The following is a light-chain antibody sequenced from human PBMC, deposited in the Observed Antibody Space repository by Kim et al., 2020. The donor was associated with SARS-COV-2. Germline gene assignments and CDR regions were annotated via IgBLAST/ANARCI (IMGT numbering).Light chain of an antibody. J-gene: IGKJ1*01. V-gene: IGKV1-16*01. CDR1: QDIDNY. CDR2: AAS. Sequence: AFVGGRVTITCRTSQDIDNYLAWFQQKPGKAPKSLIYAASTLQSGVPSRFSGSGSGTYFTLTITSLQPEDFATYYCQHYETYPWTFGQGTKVEIK. CDR3: QHYETYPWT.